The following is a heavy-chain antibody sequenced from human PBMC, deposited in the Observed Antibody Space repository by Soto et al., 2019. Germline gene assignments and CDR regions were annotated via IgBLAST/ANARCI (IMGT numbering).Heavy chain of an antibody. CDR2: IDSSSEK. V-gene: IGHV2-26*01. D-gene: IGHD6-19*01. CDR3: ARRHLAVAVSPWFDP. CDR1: GLSITDSEMG. Sequence: QVTLNESGTVLVKPTETLTLRCTVSGLSITDSEMGVSWIRQPPGQPLEWLAHIDSSSEKSYRTFLKSRLAISKDTSKSQIVLTMTNMDPADTATYYCARRHLAVAVSPWFDPWGQGIPVTVSS. J-gene: IGHJ5*02.